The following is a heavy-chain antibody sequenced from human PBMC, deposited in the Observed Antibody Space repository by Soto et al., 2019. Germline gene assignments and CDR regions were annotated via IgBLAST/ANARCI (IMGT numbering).Heavy chain of an antibody. Sequence: ASVKVSCKASGYTFTSYGISWVRQAPGQGLEWMGWISAYNGNTNYAQKPQGRVTMTTDTSTSTAYMELRSLRSDDTAVYYCARDSAAAGRFGNWFDPWGQGTLVTVSS. V-gene: IGHV1-18*04. D-gene: IGHD6-13*01. CDR1: GYTFTSYG. CDR2: ISAYNGNT. CDR3: ARDSAAAGRFGNWFDP. J-gene: IGHJ5*02.